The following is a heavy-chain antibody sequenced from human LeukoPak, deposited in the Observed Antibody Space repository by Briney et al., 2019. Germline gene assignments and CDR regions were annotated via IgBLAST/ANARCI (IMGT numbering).Heavy chain of an antibody. J-gene: IGHJ4*02. CDR3: ARDGDGYNFDY. D-gene: IGHD5-24*01. V-gene: IGHV3-74*01. CDR2: IYRDGSST. Sequence: GGSLRLSCAASGFTFSSYWMHWVRQAPGEGLVWVSRIYRDGSSTDYADSVKGRFTISRDNAKNTLYLQMNSLRAEDTAVYFCARDGDGYNFDYWGQGTLVIVSS. CDR1: GFTFSSYW.